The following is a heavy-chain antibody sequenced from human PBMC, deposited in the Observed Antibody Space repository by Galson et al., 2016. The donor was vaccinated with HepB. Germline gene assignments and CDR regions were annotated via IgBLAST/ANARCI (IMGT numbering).Heavy chain of an antibody. J-gene: IGHJ4*02. CDR3: AGGFHTSSLT. CDR1: GDSVTNSVYN. D-gene: IGHD2-2*01. Sequence: ETLSLTCTVSGDSVTNSVYNWGWIRQPPGKGLEWIGSVYYTGSTYYNPSLKSRVTISIDTSRNQFSLRLNSVTAADTAVYYCAGGFHTSSLTWGQGTLVTVSS. CDR2: VYYTGST. V-gene: IGHV4-39*01.